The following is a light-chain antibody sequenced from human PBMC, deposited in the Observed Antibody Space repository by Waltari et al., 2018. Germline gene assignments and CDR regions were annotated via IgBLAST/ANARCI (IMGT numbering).Light chain of an antibody. Sequence: DIQMTQSPSSLSTSVGDRVPITCRASQGISSYLAWYQQKPGKAHKLLIYKASNLQSGVPSRCSGSGSGTDFTLTISSLQPEDFATYYCQQHNSNPFTFGPGTKLDIK. CDR2: KAS. J-gene: IGKJ3*01. CDR3: QQHNSNPFT. V-gene: IGKV1-16*01. CDR1: QGISSY.